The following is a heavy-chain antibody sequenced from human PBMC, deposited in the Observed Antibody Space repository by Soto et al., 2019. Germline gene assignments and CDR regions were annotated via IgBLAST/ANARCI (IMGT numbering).Heavy chain of an antibody. CDR3: ARGGKFHSEDLWEASYSHGLDV. J-gene: IGHJ6*02. CDR1: GGTFKKFA. Sequence: QVQLVQSGPEVKKPGSSGKVSCEASGGTFKKFAISWVRQAPGQGLEWMGGTLPFLGSSKYPQKFQGRVTIAADESATTTYMELTGLTSEDTAVYYCARGGKFHSEDLWEASYSHGLDVWGQGTTVTVSS. V-gene: IGHV1-69*01. D-gene: IGHD1-26*01. CDR2: TLPFLGSS.